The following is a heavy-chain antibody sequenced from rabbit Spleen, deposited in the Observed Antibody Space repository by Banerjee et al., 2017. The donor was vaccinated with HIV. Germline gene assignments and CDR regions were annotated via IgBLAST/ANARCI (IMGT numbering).Heavy chain of an antibody. D-gene: IGHD1-1*01. J-gene: IGHJ4*01. CDR3: ARELVAVIGWNFNL. CDR2: INIVTGKS. V-gene: IGHV1S45*01. CDR1: GVALNDKDV. Sequence: EQLEESGGGLVKPEGSLTLTCKASGVALNDKDVMCWVRQAPGKGLEWIACINIVTGKSVDASWAKVRFTMSRTSSTAVTLQMTSLTAADTATYFCARELVAVIGWNFNLWGPGTLVTVS.